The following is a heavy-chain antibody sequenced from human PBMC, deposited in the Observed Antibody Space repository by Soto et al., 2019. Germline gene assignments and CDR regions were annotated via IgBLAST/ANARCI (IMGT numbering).Heavy chain of an antibody. D-gene: IGHD3-10*01. Sequence: SETLSLTCAVYGGSFSGYYWSWIRQPPGKGLEWIGEINHSGSTNYNPSLKSRVTISVDTSKNQFSLKLSSVTAADTAVYYCARGRFGEFDDYYYYYGMDVWGQGTTVTVSS. CDR3: ARGRFGEFDDYYYYYGMDV. V-gene: IGHV4-34*01. CDR1: GGSFSGYY. J-gene: IGHJ6*02. CDR2: INHSGST.